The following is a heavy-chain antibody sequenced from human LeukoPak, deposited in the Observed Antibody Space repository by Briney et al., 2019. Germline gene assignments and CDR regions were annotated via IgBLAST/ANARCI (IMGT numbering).Heavy chain of an antibody. CDR3: ARAGGSGSYSYYGMDV. J-gene: IGHJ6*02. CDR1: GGSISSYY. CDR2: IYYSGST. V-gene: IGHV4-59*01. Sequence: SETLSLTCTVSGGSISSYYWSWARQPPGKGLEWIGYIYYSGSTNYNPSLKSRVTISVDTSKNQFSLKLSSVTAADTAVYYCARAGGSGSYSYYGMDVWGQGTTVTVSS. D-gene: IGHD3-10*01.